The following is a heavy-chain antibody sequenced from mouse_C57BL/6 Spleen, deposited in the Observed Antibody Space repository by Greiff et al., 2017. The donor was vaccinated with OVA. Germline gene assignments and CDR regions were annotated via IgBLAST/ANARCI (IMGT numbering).Heavy chain of an antibody. CDR1: GYTFTDHS. D-gene: IGHD1-1*01. CDR3: ARLEITAVLAPYFDY. Sequence: VQLQQPDAELVKPGASVKISCKASGYTFTDHSIHWVKQRPEQGLEWIGYIYPSGGSTKYNEKFKGKATLTAAKSSSTAYMQLTSLTSEYSAFYFCARLEITAVLAPYFDYWGQGTTLTVSS. J-gene: IGHJ2*01. V-gene: IGHV1-78*01. CDR2: IYPSGGST.